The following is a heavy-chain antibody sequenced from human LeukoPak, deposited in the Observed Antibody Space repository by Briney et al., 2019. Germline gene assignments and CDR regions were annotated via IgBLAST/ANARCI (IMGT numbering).Heavy chain of an antibody. Sequence: PSETLSLTCTVSGGSISSGGYYWSWIRQPPGKGLEWIGYIYHSGSTYYNPSLKSRVTISVDTSKNQFSLKLSSVTAADTAVYYCAREDSYSSGWYGDAFDIWGQGTMVTVSS. D-gene: IGHD6-19*01. V-gene: IGHV4-30-2*01. CDR1: GGSISSGGYY. CDR2: IYHSGST. CDR3: AREDSYSSGWYGDAFDI. J-gene: IGHJ3*02.